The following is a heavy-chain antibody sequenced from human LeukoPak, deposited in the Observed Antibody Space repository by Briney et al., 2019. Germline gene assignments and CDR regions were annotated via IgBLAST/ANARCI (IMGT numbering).Heavy chain of an antibody. D-gene: IGHD2-21*02. CDR2: IYYSGST. J-gene: IGHJ3*02. Sequence: SETLSLTCTVSGGSISSYYWSWIRQPPGKGLEWIGYIYYSGSTNYNPSLKSRVTISVDTSKNQFSLKLSSVTAADTAVYYCARYCGGDCYRGRGAFDIWGQGTMVTVSS. CDR3: ARYCGGDCYRGRGAFDI. CDR1: GGSISSYY. V-gene: IGHV4-59*01.